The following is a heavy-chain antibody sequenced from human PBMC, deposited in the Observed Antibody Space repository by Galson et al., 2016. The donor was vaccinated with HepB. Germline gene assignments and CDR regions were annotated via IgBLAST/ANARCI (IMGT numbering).Heavy chain of an antibody. V-gene: IGHV3-11*04. Sequence: SLRLSCAASGFTFSDYYMSWIRQAPGKGLEWVSYIGGSGGDISYAGSVKGRFTISRDNAENSLHLQMNSLRAEDTAVYYCARERVGAVVTANDYWGQGTLVTVSS. J-gene: IGHJ4*02. CDR2: IGGSGGDI. CDR3: ARERVGAVVTANDY. CDR1: GFTFSDYY. D-gene: IGHD2-21*02.